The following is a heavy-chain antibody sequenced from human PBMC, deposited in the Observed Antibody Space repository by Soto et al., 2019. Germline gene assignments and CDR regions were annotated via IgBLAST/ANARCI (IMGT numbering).Heavy chain of an antibody. J-gene: IGHJ1*01. Sequence: ASVKVSCKASGYTFTGYYMHWVRQAPGQGLEWMGWINPNSGGTNYAQKFQGWVTMTRDTSISTAYMELRRLRSDDTAVYYCARSTVSSAGSRALGYCSGGSCYSPAEYFQHWGQGTLVTVSS. V-gene: IGHV1-2*04. CDR2: INPNSGGT. CDR3: ARSTVSSAGSRALGYCSGGSCYSPAEYFQH. CDR1: GYTFTGYY. D-gene: IGHD2-15*01.